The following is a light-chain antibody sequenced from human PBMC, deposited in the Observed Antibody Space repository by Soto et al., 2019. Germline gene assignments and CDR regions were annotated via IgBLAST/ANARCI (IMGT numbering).Light chain of an antibody. Sequence: TPSPSALSSAVGDRVTITCRASQSISRWLAWHQQKPGKAPRLLIYDASNLQRGVPSRFSCSRSETEYDLTLRTRHPCCIATPHCEQHSRDSLTVSAGTKVDIK. CDR2: DAS. V-gene: IGKV1-5*01. J-gene: IGKJ4*01. CDR1: QSISRW. CDR3: EQHSRDSLT.